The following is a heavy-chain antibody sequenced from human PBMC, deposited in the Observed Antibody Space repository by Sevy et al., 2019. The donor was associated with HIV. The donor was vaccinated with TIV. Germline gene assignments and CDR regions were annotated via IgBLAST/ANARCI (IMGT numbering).Heavy chain of an antibody. CDR1: GFNFDTFW. CDR2: IDPRGKER. V-gene: IGHV3-7*01. D-gene: IGHD3-16*02. Sequence: GGSLRLSCAASGFNFDTFWMGWVRQAPGRGLEWVASIDPRGKERDHLDSLKGRFTISRDNAKNSLYLEMHSLKAEDTALYYCVRDLWDVLVVPAATPSPWLDSWGQGTLVTVSS. CDR3: VRDLWDVLVVPAATPSPWLDS. J-gene: IGHJ5*01.